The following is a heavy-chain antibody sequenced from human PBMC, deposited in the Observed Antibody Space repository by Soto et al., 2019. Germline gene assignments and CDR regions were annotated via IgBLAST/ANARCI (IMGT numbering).Heavy chain of an antibody. CDR2: INWNSGGI. CDR1: GFTFVDYA. CDR3: AKDMGRAVSGIFDY. J-gene: IGHJ4*02. Sequence: EVQLVESGGGLVQPGRSLRLSCAASGFTFVDYAMHWVRPAPGKGLEWVSGINWNSGGIGYVDSVKGRFTISRDNAKNSLYLQINSLRAEDTALYYCAKDMGRAVSGIFDYWGQRTLVTVSS. D-gene: IGHD6-19*01. V-gene: IGHV3-9*01.